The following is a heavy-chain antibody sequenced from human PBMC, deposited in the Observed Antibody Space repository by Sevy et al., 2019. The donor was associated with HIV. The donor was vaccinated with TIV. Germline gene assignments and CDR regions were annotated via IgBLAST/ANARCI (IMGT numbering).Heavy chain of an antibody. CDR2: IRTNNGET. CDR1: GYTFINYP. Sequence: ASVKVSCKTSGYTFINYPLSWVRQAPGQGLEWMGCIRTNNGETKYAQKFQGRATMTTDSSTSTAYMELRSLRSDDTAVYYCETDSDGSSHYYLDYFVSWGQGTLVTVSS. D-gene: IGHD3-22*01. J-gene: IGHJ4*02. CDR3: ETDSDGSSHYYLDYFVS. V-gene: IGHV1-18*01.